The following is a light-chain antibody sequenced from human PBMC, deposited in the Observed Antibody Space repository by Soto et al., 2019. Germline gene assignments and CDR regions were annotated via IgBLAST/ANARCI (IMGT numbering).Light chain of an antibody. V-gene: IGLV2-14*01. CDR3: SSYTSSSTVV. CDR2: DVS. J-gene: IGLJ2*01. CDR1: SSDVGGYNY. Sequence: QSALTQPASVSGSPGQSITISCTGTSSDVGGYNYVSWYQQHPGKAPKLMIYDVSNRPSGVSNRFSGSRSGNTASLTISGLQGEDEADYYCSSYTSSSTVVFGGGTKVTVL.